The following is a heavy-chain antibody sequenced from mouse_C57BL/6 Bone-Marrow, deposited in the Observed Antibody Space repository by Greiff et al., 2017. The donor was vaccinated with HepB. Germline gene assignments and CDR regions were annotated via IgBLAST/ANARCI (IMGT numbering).Heavy chain of an antibody. CDR3: ARLRWLPWYFDV. CDR1: GYTFTDYY. CDR2: INPNNGGT. V-gene: IGHV1-26*01. J-gene: IGHJ1*03. D-gene: IGHD2-3*01. Sequence: VQLQQSGPELVKPGASVKISCKASGYTFTDYYMNWVKQSHGKSLEWIGDINPNNGGTSYNQKFKGKATLTVDKSSSTAYMELRSLTSEDSAVYYCARLRWLPWYFDVWGTGTTVTVSS.